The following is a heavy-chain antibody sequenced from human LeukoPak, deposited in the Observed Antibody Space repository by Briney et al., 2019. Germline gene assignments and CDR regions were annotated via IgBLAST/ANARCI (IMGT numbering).Heavy chain of an antibody. CDR2: ISSSSSYI. V-gene: IGHV3-21*01. J-gene: IGHJ4*02. Sequence: PGGSLRLSCAASGFTFSSYSMNWVRQAPGKGLEWVSSISSSSSYIYYADSVKGRFTISRNNAKNSLYLQMNSPRAEDTAVYYCAREAYGSGSYDDYWGQGTLVTVSS. CDR3: AREAYGSGSYDDY. D-gene: IGHD3-10*01. CDR1: GFTFSSYS.